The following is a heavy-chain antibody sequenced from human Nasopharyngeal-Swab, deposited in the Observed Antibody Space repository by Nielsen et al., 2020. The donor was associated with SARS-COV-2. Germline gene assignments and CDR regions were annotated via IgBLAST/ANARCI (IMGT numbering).Heavy chain of an antibody. CDR1: GDSVPSNSAA. CDR3: ARIAQAAEPH. V-gene: IGHV6-1*01. Sequence: SQTLSLTCAISGDSVPSNSAAWTWIKQSPSRGLEWLGRTYYRSKWYFNYGTSVKGRITINPDPSNNQFSLQLSSVTPEDTAVYYCARIAQAAEPHWGQGTLVTVSS. CDR2: TYYRSKWYF. D-gene: IGHD1-14*01. J-gene: IGHJ4*02.